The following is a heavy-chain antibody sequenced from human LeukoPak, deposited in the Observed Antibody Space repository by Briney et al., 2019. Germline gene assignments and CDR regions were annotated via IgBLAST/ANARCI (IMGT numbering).Heavy chain of an antibody. D-gene: IGHD6-13*01. V-gene: IGHV3-20*04. CDR1: GFTFDDYG. CDR3: ARDSSIAAAGTVVY. CDR2: INWNGGST. Sequence: GGSLRLSCAASGFTFDDYGMSWVRQAPGKGLEWGSGINWNGGSTGYADSVKGRFTISRDNAKNSLYLQMNSLRAEDTALYYCARDSSIAAAGTVVYWGQGTLVTVSS. J-gene: IGHJ4*02.